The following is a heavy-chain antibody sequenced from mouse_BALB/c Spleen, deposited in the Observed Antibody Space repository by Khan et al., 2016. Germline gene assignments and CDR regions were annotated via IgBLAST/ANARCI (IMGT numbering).Heavy chain of an antibody. CDR3: ARRGIYYGNYGYAMDY. CDR2: INPYNDCT. CDR1: GYTFTSYV. J-gene: IGHJ4*01. Sequence: VQLQQSGPELVKPGASVKMSCKASGYTFTSYVMHWVKQKPGQGLEWIGYINPYNDCTKYNEKFKGKATLTSDKSSSTAFMELSSLTSEDSAVYYCARRGIYYGNYGYAMDYWGQGTSVTVSS. V-gene: IGHV1S136*01. D-gene: IGHD2-1*01.